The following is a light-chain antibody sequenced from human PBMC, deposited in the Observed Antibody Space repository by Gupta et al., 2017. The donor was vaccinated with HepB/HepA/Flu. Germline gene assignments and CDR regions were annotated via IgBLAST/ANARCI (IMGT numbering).Light chain of an antibody. V-gene: IGKV1-39*01. J-gene: IGKJ1*01. CDR1: QSISRY. Sequence: DIQMTQSPSSLSASVGDRVTITCRASQSISRYLNWYQRKPGKAPKLLISAVSTLQSGVPSRFSGSGSGTDFTLTISSLQPEDFAIYYCQQSYSTPRTFGQGTKVEIK. CDR2: AVS. CDR3: QQSYSTPRT.